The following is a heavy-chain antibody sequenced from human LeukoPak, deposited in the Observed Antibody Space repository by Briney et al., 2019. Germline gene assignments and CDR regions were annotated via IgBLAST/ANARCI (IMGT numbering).Heavy chain of an antibody. J-gene: IGHJ4*02. V-gene: IGHV3-15*01. CDR3: IANLDY. Sequence: PGGSLRLSCEASGITFSDAWMSWVRQVPGKGLEWIALLKSKTDGETSDYAAPVKGRFTVSRNDAENTLFLQMDSLKIDDTAVCYCIANLDYWGQGTLVTVSS. CDR1: GITFSDAW. CDR2: LKSKTDGETS. D-gene: IGHD1-1*01.